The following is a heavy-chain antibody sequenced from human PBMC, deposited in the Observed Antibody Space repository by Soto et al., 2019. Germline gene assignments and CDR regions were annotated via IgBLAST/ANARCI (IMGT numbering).Heavy chain of an antibody. V-gene: IGHV1-69*01. CDR1: GDTFKNCV. CDR3: AAELGVGKLSVA. D-gene: IGHD7-27*01. Sequence: QVQVVQSGVEVRRPGSSVKVSCKASGDTFKNCVISWVRQAPGQGLEWMGGIIPLFGTTDFAQRFQGRLTITTDESTTTAYMELSRLRSEDTATYYCAAELGVGKLSVAWGQGTTVIVSS. CDR2: IIPLFGTT. J-gene: IGHJ6*02.